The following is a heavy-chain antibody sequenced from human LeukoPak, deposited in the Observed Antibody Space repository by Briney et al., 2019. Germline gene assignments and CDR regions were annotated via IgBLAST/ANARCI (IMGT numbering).Heavy chain of an antibody. CDR1: GFTVSSNY. CDR2: IYSGGST. CDR3: AKSAVIISYFDY. Sequence: GGSLRLSCAASGFTVSSNYMSWVRQAPGKGLEWVSVIYSGGSTYYADSVKGRFTISRDNSKNTVILQMDSLTPEDTAVYFCAKSAVIISYFDYWGQGTLVTVSS. D-gene: IGHD2-21*01. V-gene: IGHV3-53*05. J-gene: IGHJ4*02.